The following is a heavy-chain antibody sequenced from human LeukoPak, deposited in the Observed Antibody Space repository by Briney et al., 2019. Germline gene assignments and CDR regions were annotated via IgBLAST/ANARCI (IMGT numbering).Heavy chain of an antibody. CDR2: ISRDSRTI. V-gene: IGHV3-21*03. D-gene: IGHD1-26*01. CDR1: GFSFSSYS. J-gene: IGHJ4*02. CDR3: ARDNTGSYEY. Sequence: GGSLRLSCAASGFSFSSYSMNWVRQAPGKGLEWVSIISRDSRTIVDADSVEGRFTISRDNSKDSLYLQMNSLRTEDTALYYCARDNTGSYEYWGQGTLVTVSP.